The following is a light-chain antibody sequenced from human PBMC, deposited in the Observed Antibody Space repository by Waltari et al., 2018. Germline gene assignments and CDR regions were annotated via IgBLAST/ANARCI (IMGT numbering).Light chain of an antibody. Sequence: DIQMTQSPSSLSASVGSRVTITCRASQSISSYLNWYQHKPGKAHKLLIYAASSLQSGVPSRFRGSGSGTDFTLTMSSLQPEDFATYYCQQSYSTPRITFGQGTRLEIK. CDR2: AAS. J-gene: IGKJ5*01. CDR1: QSISSY. V-gene: IGKV1-39*01. CDR3: QQSYSTPRIT.